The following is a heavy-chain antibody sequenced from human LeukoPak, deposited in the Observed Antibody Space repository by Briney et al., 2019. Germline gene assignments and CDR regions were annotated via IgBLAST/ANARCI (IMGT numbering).Heavy chain of an antibody. CDR1: GFTFSHYW. D-gene: IGHD2-8*01. Sequence: GSLRLSCEASGFTFSHYWMTWYRQAPGKGLEWVANLNQDGSVQAYGDSVRGRFTISRDNAKNSVYIQMSSLRVEETAMYYCARDHNVADVWGQGTMVTVSS. CDR3: ARDHNVADV. V-gene: IGHV3-7*01. J-gene: IGHJ3*01. CDR2: LNQDGSVQ.